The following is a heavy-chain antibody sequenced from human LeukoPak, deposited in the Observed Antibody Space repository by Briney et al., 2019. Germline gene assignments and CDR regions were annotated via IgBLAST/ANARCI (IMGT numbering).Heavy chain of an antibody. D-gene: IGHD2-2*01. J-gene: IGHJ3*01. V-gene: IGHV1-18*01. Sequence: GASVKVSCKASGYTLTSYVLSWVRQAPGQGVEWMGWISAYNGNTNYAQKLQGRVTMTTDTSTSTAYMELRSLRSDDTAVYYCAREEGDCDTVRCYESFDVWGPGTMVAVSS. CDR3: AREEGDCDTVRCYESFDV. CDR2: ISAYNGNT. CDR1: GYTLTSYV.